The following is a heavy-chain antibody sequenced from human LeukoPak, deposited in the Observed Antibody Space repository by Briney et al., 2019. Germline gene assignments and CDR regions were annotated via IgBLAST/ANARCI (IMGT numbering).Heavy chain of an antibody. CDR2: FYPEDGET. Sequence: PKASVTVSCLVSGYTLTELSMHWVRPAPGKGLEWMGGFYPEDGETIYAQKFQGRVTMTEETSTHTAYIELSSLRSEDTAVYYCATEVRGYIYGRHQDGDYWGQGTLVTVSS. D-gene: IGHD5-18*01. CDR3: ATEVRGYIYGRHQDGDY. CDR1: GYTLTELS. J-gene: IGHJ4*02. V-gene: IGHV1-24*01.